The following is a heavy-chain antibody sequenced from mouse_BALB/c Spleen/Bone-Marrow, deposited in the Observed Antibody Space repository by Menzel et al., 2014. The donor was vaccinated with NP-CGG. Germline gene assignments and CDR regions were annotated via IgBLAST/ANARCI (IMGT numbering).Heavy chain of an antibody. Sequence: EVQLQQSGPERVEPGASVKMSCKASGYTFTTYVMHWVKRRPGQGLEWIGYINPYNDGTEYNEKFKGKATLTSDKSSSTAYMELSSLTSEDSAVYYCARHYYDYDYYAMDYWGQGTSGTVSS. V-gene: IGHV1-14*01. CDR2: INPYNDGT. J-gene: IGHJ4*01. CDR1: GYTFTTYV. D-gene: IGHD2-4*01. CDR3: ARHYYDYDYYAMDY.